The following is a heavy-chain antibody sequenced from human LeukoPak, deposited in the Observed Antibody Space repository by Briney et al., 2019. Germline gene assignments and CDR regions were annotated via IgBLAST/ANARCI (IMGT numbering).Heavy chain of an antibody. V-gene: IGHV4-59*08. Sequence: PSETLSLTCTVSGGSISSYYWSWIRQPPGKGLEWIGYIYYSGSTNYNPSLKSRVTISVDTSKNQFSLKLSSVTAADTAVYYCARAAGSFDCSGGSCFFDYWGQGTLVTVSS. D-gene: IGHD2-15*01. J-gene: IGHJ4*02. CDR1: GGSISSYY. CDR3: ARAAGSFDCSGGSCFFDY. CDR2: IYYSGST.